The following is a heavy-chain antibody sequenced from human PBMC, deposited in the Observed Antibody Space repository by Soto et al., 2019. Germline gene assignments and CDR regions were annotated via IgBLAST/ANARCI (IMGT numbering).Heavy chain of an antibody. D-gene: IGHD3-16*02. CDR3: AASFFYYGMDV. J-gene: IGHJ6*02. Sequence: PGESLKISCKGSGYTFTNYWTGWVRQMPGKGLEWMGIIYPGDSDTKYNPSFQGQVTISADKSITTTYLQRSSLKASDTAIYYCAASFFYYGMDVWGQGTTVTVSS. CDR1: GYTFTNYW. CDR2: IYPGDSDT. V-gene: IGHV5-51*01.